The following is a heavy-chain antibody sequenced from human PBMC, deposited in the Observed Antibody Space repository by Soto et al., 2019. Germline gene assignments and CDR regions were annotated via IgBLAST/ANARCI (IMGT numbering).Heavy chain of an antibody. Sequence: PGVSLRLSCAASGFTFSSYAMSWVRQAPGKGLEWVSAISGSGGSTYYADSVKGRFTISRDNSKNTLYLQMNSLRAEDTAVYYSAKYRSGGSNGWFDPWGQGTLVTVSS. J-gene: IGHJ5*02. D-gene: IGHD2-15*01. CDR2: ISGSGGST. V-gene: IGHV3-23*01. CDR1: GFTFSSYA. CDR3: AKYRSGGSNGWFDP.